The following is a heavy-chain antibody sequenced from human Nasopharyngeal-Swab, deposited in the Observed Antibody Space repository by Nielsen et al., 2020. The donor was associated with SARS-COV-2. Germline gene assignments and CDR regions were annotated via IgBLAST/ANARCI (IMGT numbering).Heavy chain of an antibody. CDR3: ARVPITVIIGDAFDI. Sequence: SETLSLTCTVSGYSISSGYYWGWIRQPPGKGLEWLGNIYQSGSTFYNPSLKSRVTISVDTSKNQFSLKLSSVTAADTAVYYCARVPITVIIGDAFDIWGQGTMVTVSS. CDR1: GYSISSGYY. CDR2: IYQSGST. J-gene: IGHJ3*02. V-gene: IGHV4-38-2*02. D-gene: IGHD3-22*01.